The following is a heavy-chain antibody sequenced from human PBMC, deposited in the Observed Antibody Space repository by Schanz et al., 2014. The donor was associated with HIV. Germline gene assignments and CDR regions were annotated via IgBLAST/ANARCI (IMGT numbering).Heavy chain of an antibody. CDR2: VNPDSGNT. J-gene: IGHJ4*02. Sequence: QVQLVQSGAEVKKPGASVRVSCKTSGYIFTSNGISWVRQAPGQGPEWMGWVNPDSGNTGYAQKFQGRVTMSRNVPKNTAYMELRGLTSEDTAVYFCARGPDYSSASYKFDYWGQGTPVSVYS. V-gene: IGHV1-8*01. D-gene: IGHD4-4*01. CDR1: GYIFTSNG. CDR3: ARGPDYSSASYKFDY.